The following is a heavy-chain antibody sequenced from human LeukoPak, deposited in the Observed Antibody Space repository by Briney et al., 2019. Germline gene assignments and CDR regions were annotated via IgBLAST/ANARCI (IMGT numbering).Heavy chain of an antibody. CDR2: ISSSGSTK. CDR1: GFTFRTYE. D-gene: IGHD3-22*01. V-gene: IGHV3-48*03. Sequence: GGSLRLSCAASGFTFRTYEMNWVRQAPGMGLEWVSYISSSGSTKYYADSVKGRFTISRDNAKNSLFLQMNSLRAEDTAVYYCAKGYGFDSSGSEHYFENWGQGILVTVSS. CDR3: AKGYGFDSSGSEHYFEN. J-gene: IGHJ4*02.